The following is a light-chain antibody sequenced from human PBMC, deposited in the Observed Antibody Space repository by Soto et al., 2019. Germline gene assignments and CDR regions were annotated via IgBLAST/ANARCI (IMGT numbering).Light chain of an antibody. V-gene: IGLV1-44*01. Sequence: QSVLTQPPSASGTPGQRVTISCSGSSSNIGTNAVNWYQQLPGTAPKPLIYNNNQRPSGVPDRFSGSKPGTSASLAISGLQSEDEADYYCAAWDDSLNGYVFGTGTKVTVL. CDR2: NNN. J-gene: IGLJ1*01. CDR3: AAWDDSLNGYV. CDR1: SSNIGTNA.